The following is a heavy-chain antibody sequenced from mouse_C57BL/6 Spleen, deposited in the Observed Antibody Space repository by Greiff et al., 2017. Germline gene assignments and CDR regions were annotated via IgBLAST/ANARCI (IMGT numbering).Heavy chain of an antibody. V-gene: IGHV1-69*01. Sequence: VQLQQPGAELVMPGASVKLSCKASGYTFTSYWMHWVKQRPGQGLEWIGEIDPSDSYTNYNQKFKGKSTLTVDKSSSTAYMQLSSLTSEDSAVYYCARSEEVGGTLYYAMDYWGQGTSVTVSS. J-gene: IGHJ4*01. CDR3: ARSEEVGGTLYYAMDY. D-gene: IGHD1-1*02. CDR1: GYTFTSYW. CDR2: IDPSDSYT.